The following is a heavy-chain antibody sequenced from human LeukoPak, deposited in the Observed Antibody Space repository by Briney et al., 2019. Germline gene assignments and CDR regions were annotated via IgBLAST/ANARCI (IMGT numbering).Heavy chain of an antibody. CDR2: IKQDGGEQ. CDR3: ASQDHSNYNW. Sequence: GGSLTLSCAASGFTFRGYWMGWVPQAPGKRRECGASIKQDGGEQFYTDSVKGQFTISKANSKNSPYLQMTILRAEDRAVYCCASQDHSNYNWWGQGTLVIVSA. D-gene: IGHD4-11*01. CDR1: GFTFRGYW. J-gene: IGHJ4*02. V-gene: IGHV3-7*01.